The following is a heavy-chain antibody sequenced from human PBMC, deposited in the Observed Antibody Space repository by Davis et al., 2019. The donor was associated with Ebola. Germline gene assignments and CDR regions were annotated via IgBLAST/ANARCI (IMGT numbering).Heavy chain of an antibody. J-gene: IGHJ4*02. D-gene: IGHD2-21*01. CDR2: IKQDGSEK. CDR3: ARVVVGALY. Sequence: GGSLRLSCAASGFTFSSYAMSWVRQAPGKGLEWVANIKQDGSEKYYVDSVKGRFTISRDNAKNSLYLQMNSLRAEDTAVYYCARVVVGALYWGQGTLVTVSS. V-gene: IGHV3-7*03. CDR1: GFTFSSYA.